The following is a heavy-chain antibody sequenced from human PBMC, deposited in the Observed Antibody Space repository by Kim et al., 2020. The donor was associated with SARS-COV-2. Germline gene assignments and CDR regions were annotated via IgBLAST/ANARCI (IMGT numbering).Heavy chain of an antibody. CDR3: AKDKFGYSSGWYEY. CDR1: GFTFDDYA. Sequence: GGSLRLSCAASGFTFDDYAMHWVRQAPGKGLEWVSGISWNSGNIGYADSVKGRFTISRDNAKKSLYLQMNSLRVEDTALYYCAKDKFGYSSGWYEYWGQGTLVTVSS. V-gene: IGHV3-9*01. J-gene: IGHJ4*02. D-gene: IGHD6-19*01. CDR2: ISWNSGNI.